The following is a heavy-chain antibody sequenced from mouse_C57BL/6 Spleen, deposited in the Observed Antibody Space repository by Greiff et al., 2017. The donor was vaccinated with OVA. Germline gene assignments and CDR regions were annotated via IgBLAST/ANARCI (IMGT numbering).Heavy chain of an antibody. J-gene: IGHJ4*01. CDR1: GYSITSGYF. Sequence: EVQLQQSGPGLVKPSQSLSLTCSVSGYSITSGYFWNWIRQFPGNKLEWMGYISYDGSNNYNPSLKNRISITRDTSKNQFFLKLNSVTTEDTATDYCARKEKAYAMDYWGQGTSVTVSA. V-gene: IGHV3-6*01. CDR2: ISYDGSN. CDR3: ARKEKAYAMDY.